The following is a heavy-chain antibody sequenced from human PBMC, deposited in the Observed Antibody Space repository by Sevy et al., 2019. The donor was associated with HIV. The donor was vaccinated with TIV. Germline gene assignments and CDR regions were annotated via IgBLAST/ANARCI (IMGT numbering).Heavy chain of an antibody. CDR3: ARDTAHLPIAVAGNFYYYYGMDV. D-gene: IGHD6-19*01. J-gene: IGHJ6*02. Sequence: GGSLRLSCAASGFTFSSSAMHWVRQAPAKGLEWVALISHDGTNKYYADSVKGRFTISRDNSKNTLYLQMNSLRAEDTAVYYCARDTAHLPIAVAGNFYYYYGMDVWGQGTTVTVSS. CDR1: GFTFSSSA. V-gene: IGHV3-30*04. CDR2: ISHDGTNK.